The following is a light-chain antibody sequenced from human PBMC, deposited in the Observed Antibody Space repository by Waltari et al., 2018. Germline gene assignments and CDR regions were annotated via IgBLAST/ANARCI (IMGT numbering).Light chain of an antibody. CDR3: QQRTDRPPVT. CDR2: DAS. Sequence: EVVLTQSPATPSLSPGERAPLPCRASQSVSVYLAWYQQKPGQAPRLLIYDASDRATGVPARFSGSGSGTDFTLTISSLEPEDFAVYYCQQRTDRPPVTFGQGTRVEMK. CDR1: QSVSVY. V-gene: IGKV3-11*01. J-gene: IGKJ1*01.